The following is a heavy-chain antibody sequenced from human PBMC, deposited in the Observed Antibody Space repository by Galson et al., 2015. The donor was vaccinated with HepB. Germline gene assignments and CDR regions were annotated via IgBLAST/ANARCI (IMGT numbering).Heavy chain of an antibody. CDR2: IIPMFDIK. J-gene: IGHJ6*02. Sequence: SVKVSCKASGGTFRKYGISWVRQAPGQGLEWMGRIIPMFDIKDDSQKFKGRVTITADTSTNTAYMEPSRLTSDDTAVYYCATYQWLRVGGDYFYYYGMDFWGQGTTVTVSS. CDR3: ATYQWLRVGGDYFYYYGMDF. CDR1: GGTFRKYG. V-gene: IGHV1-69*04. D-gene: IGHD5-12*01.